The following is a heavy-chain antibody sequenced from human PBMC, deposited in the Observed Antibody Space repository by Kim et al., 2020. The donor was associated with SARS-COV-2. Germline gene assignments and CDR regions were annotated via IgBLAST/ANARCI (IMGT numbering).Heavy chain of an antibody. J-gene: IGHJ4*02. CDR1: GFTFSSYG. V-gene: IGHV3-33*05. Sequence: GGSLRLSCAASGFTFSSYGMHWVRQAPGKGLEWVAVISYDGSNKYYADSVKGRFTISRDNSKNTLYLQMNSLRAEDTAVYYCARERERIVVVPAVLDYWGQGTLVTVSS. CDR2: ISYDGSNK. CDR3: ARERERIVVVPAVLDY. D-gene: IGHD2-2*01.